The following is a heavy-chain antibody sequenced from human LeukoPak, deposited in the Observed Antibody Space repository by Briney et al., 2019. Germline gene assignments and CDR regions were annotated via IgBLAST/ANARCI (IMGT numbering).Heavy chain of an antibody. CDR1: GFTFSTYS. Sequence: PGGSLRLSCAASGFTFSTYSMNWVRQAPGKGLEWVSYISGSSTTIYYADSMKGRFTISRDNAKNSLYLQMNSLRAEDTAVYYCAKEHDILTGSVFDPWGQGTLVTVSS. V-gene: IGHV3-48*01. CDR3: AKEHDILTGSVFDP. D-gene: IGHD3-9*01. J-gene: IGHJ5*02. CDR2: ISGSSTTI.